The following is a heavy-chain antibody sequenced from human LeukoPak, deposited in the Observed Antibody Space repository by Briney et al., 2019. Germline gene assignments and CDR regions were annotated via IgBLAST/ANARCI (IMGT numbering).Heavy chain of an antibody. D-gene: IGHD4-17*01. CDR3: ARLQTTVTTRFLDV. CDR1: GYTFTSYD. CDR2: MNPNSGNT. Sequence: GASVKVSCKASGYTFTSYDINWVRQATGQGLEWMGWMNPNSGNTGYAQKFQGRVTMTRNTSISTAYMELSSLRSEDTAVYYCARLQTTVTTRFLDVWGEGTTVTVSS. V-gene: IGHV1-8*01. J-gene: IGHJ6*04.